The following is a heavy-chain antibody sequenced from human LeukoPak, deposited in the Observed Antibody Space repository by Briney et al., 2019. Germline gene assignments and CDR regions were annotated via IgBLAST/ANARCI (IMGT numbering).Heavy chain of an antibody. J-gene: IGHJ4*02. Sequence: ASVKLSCKASGYTFTSYGINWVRQAPGQGLEWMGWINIDTGKPTYAQASTGRFVFSVDTSVSTAYLQISSLRGEDTAVYYCARDRWSPAYWGQGTLVTVSS. D-gene: IGHD4-23*01. CDR2: INIDTGKP. CDR3: ARDRWSPAY. CDR1: GYTFTSYG. V-gene: IGHV7-4-1*02.